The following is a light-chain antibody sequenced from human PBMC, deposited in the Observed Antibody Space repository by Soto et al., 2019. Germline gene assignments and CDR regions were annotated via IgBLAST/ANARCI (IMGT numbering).Light chain of an antibody. Sequence: EIVLTQSPGTLSLSPGERATLSCRASQSVSSNYLAWYQQKPGQAPRLLIYGAASRATGIPDRFTGSGSGTDFTLTISRLEPEDFAVYYCQQYDTPPPTFGQGTKLQIK. V-gene: IGKV3-20*01. CDR1: QSVSSNY. J-gene: IGKJ2*01. CDR2: GAA. CDR3: QQYDTPPPT.